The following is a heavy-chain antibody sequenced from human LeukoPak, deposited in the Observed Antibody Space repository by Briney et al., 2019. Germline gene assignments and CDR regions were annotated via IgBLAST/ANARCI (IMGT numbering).Heavy chain of an antibody. Sequence: ASVKVSCKVSGYTLTELSMHWVRQAPGKGLEWMGGFDPEDGETIYAQKFQGRVTMTEDTSTDTAYMELSSLRSEDTAVYYCATGPAVAGYFDYWGQGTLVPVSS. CDR2: FDPEDGET. V-gene: IGHV1-24*01. CDR1: GYTLTELS. D-gene: IGHD6-19*01. J-gene: IGHJ4*02. CDR3: ATGPAVAGYFDY.